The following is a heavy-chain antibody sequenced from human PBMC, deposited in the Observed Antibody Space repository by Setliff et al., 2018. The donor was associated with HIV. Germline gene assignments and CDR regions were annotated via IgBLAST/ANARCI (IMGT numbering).Heavy chain of an antibody. Sequence: ASVKVSCKASGYTFSNYVMQWVRQAPGQRLEWMGWINVGNGNTKYSEKFQGRVTITRDTSASTAYMELSSLRSEDTAVYYCARTPNDILTGYIPYYYYYGMDVWGQGTTVTVSS. J-gene: IGHJ6*02. CDR3: ARTPNDILTGYIPYYYYYGMDV. CDR2: INVGNGNT. CDR1: GYTFSNYV. V-gene: IGHV1-3*01. D-gene: IGHD3-9*01.